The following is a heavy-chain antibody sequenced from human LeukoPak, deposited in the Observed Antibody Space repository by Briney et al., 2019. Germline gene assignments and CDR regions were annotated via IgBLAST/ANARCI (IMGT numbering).Heavy chain of an antibody. J-gene: IGHJ4*02. CDR3: ARGDGGILTGNFFHYFDY. Sequence: SETLSLTCTVSGYSISSGYYWGWIRPPPGKGLEWIGSIYHSGSTYYNPYLKSRVTISVATSKNQFSLKLTSVTAADTAVYYCARGDGGILTGNFFHYFDYWGQGTLVTVSS. V-gene: IGHV4-38-2*02. CDR1: GYSISSGYY. CDR2: IYHSGST. D-gene: IGHD3-9*01.